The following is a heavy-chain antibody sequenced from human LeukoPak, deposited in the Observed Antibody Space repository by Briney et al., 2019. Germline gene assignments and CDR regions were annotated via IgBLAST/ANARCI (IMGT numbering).Heavy chain of an antibody. V-gene: IGHV3-64*01. CDR2: ISRSGVST. CDR1: GFTFSSYA. J-gene: IGHJ3*01. CDR3: TTALNFDILTGLCQPIAAFDV. D-gene: IGHD3-9*01. Sequence: PGGSLRLSCAASGFTFSSYAMHWVRQAPGKGLEYVSAISRSGVSTYYAISVKDRFTISRDNSKNTLYLQMGSLRAEDMAVYYCTTALNFDILTGLCQPIAAFDVWGQGTLVTVSS.